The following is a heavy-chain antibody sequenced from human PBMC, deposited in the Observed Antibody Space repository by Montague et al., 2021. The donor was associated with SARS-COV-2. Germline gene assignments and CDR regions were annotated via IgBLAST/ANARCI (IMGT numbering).Heavy chain of an antibody. D-gene: IGHD3-3*01. Sequence: TLSLTCTVTGGPISSGGYYWSWIRQHPGKGLEWIAYIDYSGSTYYNPSLKSRVTISVDTSKNQFSLKLSSVTAADTAVYYCARSSAPSIKIFGVSNTYWDWGLWGRGTLVTVSS. CDR3: ARSSAPSIKIFGVSNTYWDWGL. CDR1: GGPISSGGYY. V-gene: IGHV4-31*03. J-gene: IGHJ2*01. CDR2: IDYSGST.